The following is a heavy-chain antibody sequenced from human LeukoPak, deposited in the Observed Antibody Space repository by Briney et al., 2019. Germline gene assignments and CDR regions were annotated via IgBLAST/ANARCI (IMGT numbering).Heavy chain of an antibody. Sequence: ASVKVSCKASGYTFTGYYMHWVRQAPGQGLEWMGWINPNSGGTNYAQKFQGRVTMTRDTSISTAYMELSRLRSDDTAVYYCARESPYCTNGVCYMGVDYWGQGTLVTVSS. CDR1: GYTFTGYY. CDR2: INPNSGGT. V-gene: IGHV1-2*02. CDR3: ARESPYCTNGVCYMGVDY. D-gene: IGHD2-8*01. J-gene: IGHJ4*02.